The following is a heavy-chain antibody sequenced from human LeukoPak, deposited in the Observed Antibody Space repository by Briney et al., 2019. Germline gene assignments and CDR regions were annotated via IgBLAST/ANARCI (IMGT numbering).Heavy chain of an antibody. V-gene: IGHV1-69*02. CDR2: IIPILGIA. J-gene: IGHJ6*02. Sequence: GASVRVSSKASGGTFTIYTISWVRQAPGQGLEWMGRIIPILGIANYAQKFQGRVTITADKSTSTAYMELSSLRSEDTAVYYCASLLGYCSSTSCAYGMDVWGQGTTVTVSS. D-gene: IGHD2-2*01. CDR3: ASLLGYCSSTSCAYGMDV. CDR1: GGTFTIYT.